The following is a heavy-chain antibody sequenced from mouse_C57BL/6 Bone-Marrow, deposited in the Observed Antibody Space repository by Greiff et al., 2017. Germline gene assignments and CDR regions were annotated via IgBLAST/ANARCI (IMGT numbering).Heavy chain of an antibody. CDR2: IDPNSGGT. Sequence: QVHVKQPGAELVKPGASVKLSCKASGYTFTSYWMHWVKQRPGRGLEWIGRIDPNSGGTKYNEKFKSKATLTVDKPSSAAYMQLSSLTSEDSAVYYCARWGPASNYGGFAYWGQGTLVTVSA. V-gene: IGHV1-72*01. J-gene: IGHJ3*01. D-gene: IGHD2-5*01. CDR3: ARWGPASNYGGFAY. CDR1: GYTFTSYW.